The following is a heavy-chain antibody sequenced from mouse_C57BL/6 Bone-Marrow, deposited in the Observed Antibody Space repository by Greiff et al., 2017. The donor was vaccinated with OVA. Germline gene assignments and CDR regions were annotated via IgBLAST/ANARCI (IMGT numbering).Heavy chain of an antibody. J-gene: IGHJ3*01. Sequence: QVQLQQSGPELVKPGASVKISCKASGYAFSSSWMNWVKQRPGKGLEWIGRIYPGDGDTNYNGKFKGKATLTADKSSSTAYMQLSSLTSEDSAVYFCARWGDLLWLRRGAYWGQGTLVTVSA. CDR2: IYPGDGDT. D-gene: IGHD2-2*01. CDR1: GYAFSSSW. V-gene: IGHV1-82*01. CDR3: ARWGDLLWLRRGAY.